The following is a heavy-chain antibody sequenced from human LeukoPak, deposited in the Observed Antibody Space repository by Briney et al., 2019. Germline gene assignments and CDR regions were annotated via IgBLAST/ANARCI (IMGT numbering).Heavy chain of an antibody. Sequence: PGRSLRLSCAGSGFTFGGYGMHWFRQTPGKGLEWVAVIAYDGSRAFYADSAKGRFTISRDNSKNTMSVQMDDLRAEDTAVYYCTRYNNDHFDYWGQGTLVTVSS. CDR3: TRYNNDHFDY. J-gene: IGHJ4*02. CDR1: GFTFGGYG. V-gene: IGHV3-33*01. D-gene: IGHD1-14*01. CDR2: IAYDGSRA.